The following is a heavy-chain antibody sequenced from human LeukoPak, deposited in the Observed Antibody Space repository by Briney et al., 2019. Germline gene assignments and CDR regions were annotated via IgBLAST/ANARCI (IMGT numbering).Heavy chain of an antibody. V-gene: IGHV4-59*08. J-gene: IGHJ4*02. CDR3: AGGEKVAGNPGG. CDR1: GGSISSYY. Sequence: SETLSLTCTVSGGSISSYYWSWIRQPPGKGLEWIGYIYYSGSTNYNPSLKSRVTISVDTSKNQFSLKLSSVTAADTAVYYCAGGEKVAGNPGGRGPGTLVPVSS. CDR2: IYYSGST. D-gene: IGHD2-15*01.